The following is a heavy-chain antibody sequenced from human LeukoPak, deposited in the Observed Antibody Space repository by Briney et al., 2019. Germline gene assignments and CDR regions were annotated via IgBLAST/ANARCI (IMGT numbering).Heavy chain of an antibody. Sequence: PGGSLRLSCAASGFTFSSYSMSWVRQAPGKGLEWVSYISSSSSTIYYADSVKGRFTISRDNAKNSLYLQMNSLRAEDTAVYYCAREQWLETYGMDVWGQGTTVTVSS. CDR3: AREQWLETYGMDV. CDR2: ISSSSSTI. J-gene: IGHJ6*02. CDR1: GFTFSSYS. V-gene: IGHV3-48*01. D-gene: IGHD6-19*01.